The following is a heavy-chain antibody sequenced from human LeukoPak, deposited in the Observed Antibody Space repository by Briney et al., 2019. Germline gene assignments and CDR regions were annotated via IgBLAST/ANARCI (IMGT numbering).Heavy chain of an antibody. D-gene: IGHD3-10*01. CDR2: IYHSGST. Sequence: SETLSLTCTVSGGSISSYYWSWIRQPAGKGLEWIGEIYHSGSTNYNPSLKSRVTISVDKSKNQFSLKLSSVTAADTAVYYCARLGQGYYGSGPRGMDVWGQGTTVTVSS. J-gene: IGHJ6*02. CDR3: ARLGQGYYGSGPRGMDV. CDR1: GGSISSYY. V-gene: IGHV4-59*12.